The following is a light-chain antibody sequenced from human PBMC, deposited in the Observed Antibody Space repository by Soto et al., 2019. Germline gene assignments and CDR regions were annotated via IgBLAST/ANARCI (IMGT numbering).Light chain of an antibody. J-gene: IGLJ2*01. CDR2: GDN. CDR1: GSSIGTNT. V-gene: IGLV1-44*01. Sequence: QSVLTQPPSASGTPGQRVTISCSGSGSSIGTNTVNWYRQLPGTAPKLLIYGDNQRPSGVPDRFSASKSGTSASLAISVLQSEDEADYYCAAWDGSLNNVLFGGGTKLTVL. CDR3: AAWDGSLNNVL.